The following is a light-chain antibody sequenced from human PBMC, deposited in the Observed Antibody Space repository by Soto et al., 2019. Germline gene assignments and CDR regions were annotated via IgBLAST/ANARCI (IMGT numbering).Light chain of an antibody. Sequence: DIQMTQSPSTLSASVGDRVTITCRASQSISNWFAWYQQKPGKAPKLLIYDASSLESGVPSRFSGSGSGTEFTLTISSLQPDDFATYYCQQYNSYSPMYTFGQGTKLEIK. CDR2: DAS. CDR3: QQYNSYSPMYT. J-gene: IGKJ2*01. V-gene: IGKV1-5*01. CDR1: QSISNW.